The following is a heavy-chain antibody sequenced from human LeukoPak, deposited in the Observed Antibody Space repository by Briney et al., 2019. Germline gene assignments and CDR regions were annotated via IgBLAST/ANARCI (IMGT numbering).Heavy chain of an antibody. V-gene: IGHV4-59*08. CDR2: IYYSGST. J-gene: IGHJ4*02. Sequence: PSETLSLTCTVSGGSISSYYWSWIRQPPGKGLEWIGYIYYSGSTNYNPSLKSRVTISVDTSKNQFSLKLSSVTAADTAVYYCARRGSGSYYGPYYFDYWGQGTLVTVSS. CDR1: GGSISSYY. CDR3: ARRGSGSYYGPYYFDY. D-gene: IGHD1-26*01.